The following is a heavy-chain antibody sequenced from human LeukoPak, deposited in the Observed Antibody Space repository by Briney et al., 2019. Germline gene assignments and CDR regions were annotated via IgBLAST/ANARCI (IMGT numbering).Heavy chain of an antibody. Sequence: SETLSLTCSVSGGSITSLYWSWIRQPPGKGLEWIGYIYYSGSTNYNPSLKSRVTISVDTSKNQFSLKLSSATAADTAVYYCATSIAVAGQVDYWGQGTLVTVSS. D-gene: IGHD6-19*01. V-gene: IGHV4-59*11. CDR2: IYYSGST. CDR3: ATSIAVAGQVDY. J-gene: IGHJ4*02. CDR1: GGSITSLY.